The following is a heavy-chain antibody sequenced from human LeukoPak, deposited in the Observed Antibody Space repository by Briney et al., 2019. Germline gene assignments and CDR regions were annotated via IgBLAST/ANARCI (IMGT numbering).Heavy chain of an antibody. CDR1: GSIFSVSD. CDR2: IKLDGSEK. V-gene: IGHV3-7*03. CDR3: ARDQYDTWSRRGNFDS. J-gene: IGHJ4*02. D-gene: IGHD3-3*01. Sequence: PGGSLKLSCAGFGSIFSVSDMHWVRQAPGKGLEWVANIKLDGSEKNYVDSVKGRFTISRDNTKNSLYLQMNSLRAEDTAVFYCARDQYDTWSRRGNFDSWGQGTLVIVSS.